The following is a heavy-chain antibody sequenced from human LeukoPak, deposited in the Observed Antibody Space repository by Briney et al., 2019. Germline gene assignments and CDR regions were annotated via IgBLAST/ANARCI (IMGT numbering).Heavy chain of an antibody. CDR1: GGSISSYY. CDR2: IYTSRST. D-gene: IGHD6-19*01. V-gene: IGHV4-4*07. J-gene: IGHJ5*02. Sequence: PSETLSLTCTAPGGSISSYYWSWIRQPAGKGLEWIGRIYTSRSTNYNPSLKSRLTISVDTSKNQFSLKLSCVTAADTAVYYCERKGGWTRYNWFDPWGQGTLVNVSS. CDR3: ERKGGWTRYNWFDP.